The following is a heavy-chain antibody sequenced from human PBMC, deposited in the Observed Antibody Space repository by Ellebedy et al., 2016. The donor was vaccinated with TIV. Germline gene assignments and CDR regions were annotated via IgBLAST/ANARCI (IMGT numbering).Heavy chain of an antibody. V-gene: IGHV4-4*02. D-gene: IGHD4-17*01. CDR1: GGFIISTNW. Sequence: MPSETLSLTCAVSGGFIISTNWWSWVRQPPGKGLEWIGEIYHSGSTNYNPSLKSRVTISVDKSKNQFSLKLSSVTAADTAVYYCAKRQAYGDYEYAFDIWGQGTMVTVSS. CDR2: IYHSGST. J-gene: IGHJ3*02. CDR3: AKRQAYGDYEYAFDI.